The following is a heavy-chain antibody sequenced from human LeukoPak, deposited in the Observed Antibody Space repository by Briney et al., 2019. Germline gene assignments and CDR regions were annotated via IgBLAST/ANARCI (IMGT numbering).Heavy chain of an antibody. Sequence: GGSLRLSCAASGFTVSSNYMSWVRQAPGKGLEWVSVIYSGGSTYYADSVKGRFTISRHNSKNTLYLQMNSLRAEDTAVYYCARSVSSGWYYFDYWVEGTLVTVSS. CDR2: IYSGGST. D-gene: IGHD6-19*01. V-gene: IGHV3-53*04. CDR1: GFTVSSNY. CDR3: ARSVSSGWYYFDY. J-gene: IGHJ4*02.